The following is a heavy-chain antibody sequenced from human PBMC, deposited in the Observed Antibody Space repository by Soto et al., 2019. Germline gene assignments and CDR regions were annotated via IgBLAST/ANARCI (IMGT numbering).Heavy chain of an antibody. Sequence: PGESLKISCKGSGYSFTSYWIGWVRQMPGKGLEWMGIIYPGDSDTRYSPSFQGQVTISADKSIRPAYLQWSSLKASDTAMYYCARQARDFWSGPLLVYYYYMGVWGKVTTVTVSS. V-gene: IGHV5-51*01. CDR3: ARQARDFWSGPLLVYYYYMGV. CDR1: GYSFTSYW. CDR2: IYPGDSDT. J-gene: IGHJ6*03. D-gene: IGHD3-3*01.